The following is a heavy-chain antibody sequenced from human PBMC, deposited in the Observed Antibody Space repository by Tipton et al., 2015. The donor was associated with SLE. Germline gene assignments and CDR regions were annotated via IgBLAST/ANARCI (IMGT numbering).Heavy chain of an antibody. Sequence: LRLSCAVYGGSFSGYYWTWIRQPPGKGLEWIGEINHSGNTNYSPSLKSRVIMSDDTSKNQFSLRLDSLTAADTAIYYCVRSSGYYIDFWGQGTLVTVSS. CDR2: INHSGNT. CDR1: GGSFSGYY. V-gene: IGHV4-34*01. J-gene: IGHJ4*02. D-gene: IGHD3-3*01. CDR3: VRSSGYYIDF.